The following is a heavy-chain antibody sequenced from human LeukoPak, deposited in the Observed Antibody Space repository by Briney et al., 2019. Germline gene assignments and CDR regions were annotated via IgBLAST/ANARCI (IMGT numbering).Heavy chain of an antibody. V-gene: IGHV3-48*03. D-gene: IGHD1-1*01. J-gene: IGHJ6*02. CDR3: ARDLTTLRSGMDV. CDR1: GFTFSSYE. CDR2: ISSSGSTI. Sequence: GGSLTLSCIASGFTFSSYEKNWLRQAPGKGLEWVSYISSSGSTIYYADSVKGRFTISRDNAKNSLYLQMNSLRAEDTAVYYCARDLTTLRSGMDVWGQGTTVTVSS.